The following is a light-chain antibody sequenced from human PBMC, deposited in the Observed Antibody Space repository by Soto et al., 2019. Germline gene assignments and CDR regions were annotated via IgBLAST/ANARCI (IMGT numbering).Light chain of an antibody. CDR1: QSVSSY. V-gene: IGKV3-11*01. J-gene: IGKJ2*01. Sequence: EFVLTQSPATLSLSPGERATLSCRASQSVSSYLAWYQQKPGQAPRLLIYGASNRATGIPDRFSGSGSGTDFTLTISSLQPEDFATYYCLQDYNYPYTFGQGTKVDI. CDR2: GAS. CDR3: LQDYNYPYT.